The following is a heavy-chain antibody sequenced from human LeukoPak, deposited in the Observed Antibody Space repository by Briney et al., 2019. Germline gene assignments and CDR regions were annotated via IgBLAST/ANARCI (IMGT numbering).Heavy chain of an antibody. CDR1: GGPISNYQ. J-gene: IGHJ4*02. Sequence: SETLSLTCTLSGGPISNYQWSWIRQPPGKGLEWIGNIYYSGTANYNPSLKSRVIISVDTSKNQFSLKLNSVTAADTAVYFCARRAYSAAYWKHFDYWGQGTLVTVSS. D-gene: IGHD1-1*01. CDR2: IYYSGTA. V-gene: IGHV4-59*08. CDR3: ARRAYSAAYWKHFDY.